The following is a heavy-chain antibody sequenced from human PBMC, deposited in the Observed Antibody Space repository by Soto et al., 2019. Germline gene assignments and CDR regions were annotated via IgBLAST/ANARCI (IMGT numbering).Heavy chain of an antibody. Sequence: ASVKVSCKASGYSFTSYYMNWVRQAPGQGLEWMGIINASGGSTSYAQKFEGRVTVTRDTSTNTVYMELSSLTFEDTAVYYCGRMEGLYDLLTGHIGYWGQ. CDR2: INASGGST. CDR3: GRMEGLYDLLTGHIGY. J-gene: IGHJ4*01. D-gene: IGHD3-9*01. V-gene: IGHV1-46*01. CDR1: GYSFTSYY.